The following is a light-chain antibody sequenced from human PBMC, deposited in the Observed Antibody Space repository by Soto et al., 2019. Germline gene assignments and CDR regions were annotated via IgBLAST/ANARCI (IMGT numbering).Light chain of an antibody. CDR2: AAS. J-gene: IGKJ4*01. CDR3: QQSYRAPLT. V-gene: IGKV1-39*01. Sequence: DIQMTQSPSSLSASMGDRVTITCRASQNINSYLNWYQQKPGKAPKFLIYAASTLQSGVPSRFSGSGSGTDFTLTIDSLQPEDLATYYCQQSYRAPLTFGGGTKVDIK. CDR1: QNINSY.